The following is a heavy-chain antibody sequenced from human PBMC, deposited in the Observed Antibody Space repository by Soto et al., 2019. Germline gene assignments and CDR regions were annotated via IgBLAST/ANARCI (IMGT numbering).Heavy chain of an antibody. CDR2: INHSGST. V-gene: IGHV4-34*01. D-gene: IGHD1-20*01. CDR3: GIITPGGHRYYYGMDV. CDR1: GGSFSGYY. J-gene: IGHJ6*02. Sequence: QVQLQQWGAGLLKPSETLSLTCAVYGGSFSGYYWSWIRQPPGKGLEWIGEINHSGSTNYNPSLKRRVTLAVDTSKNQSPQKRSAAAAADTAVYYCGIITPGGHRYYYGMDVWGQGTTVTVSS.